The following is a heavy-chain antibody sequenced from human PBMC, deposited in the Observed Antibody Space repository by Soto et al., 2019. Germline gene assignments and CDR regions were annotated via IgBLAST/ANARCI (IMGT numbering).Heavy chain of an antibody. V-gene: IGHV2-5*01. J-gene: IGHJ4*02. CDR2: IYWNDDK. D-gene: IGHD3-16*01. Sequence: QITLKESGPPLVEPTQTLTLTCTYSGFSLRTTGVGVGWIRQPPGKALEWLGIIYWNDDKRYSPSLKNRFTLTSDISKSQVVLTMTNMDPVDTATYYWAHTWGLPFDYWGQGTLVIVSS. CDR1: GFSLRTTGVG. CDR3: AHTWGLPFDY.